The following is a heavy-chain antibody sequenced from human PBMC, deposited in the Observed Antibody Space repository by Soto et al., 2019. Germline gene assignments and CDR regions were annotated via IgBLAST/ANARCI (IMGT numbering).Heavy chain of an antibody. V-gene: IGHV3-7*01. J-gene: IGHJ5*02. CDR1: GFTFSSYW. D-gene: IGHD1-7*01. CDR3: ARGTGDWNYLSYNWFDP. Sequence: GGSLRLSCAASGFTFSSYWMSWVRQAPGKGLEWVANIKQDGSEKYYVDSVKGRFTISRDNAKNSLYLQMNSLRAEDTAVYYCARGTGDWNYLSYNWFDPWGQGTLVTVSS. CDR2: IKQDGSEK.